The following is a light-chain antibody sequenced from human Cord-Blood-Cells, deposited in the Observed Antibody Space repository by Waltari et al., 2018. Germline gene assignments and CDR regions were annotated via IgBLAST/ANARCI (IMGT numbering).Light chain of an antibody. CDR2: GKN. CDR1: SLRSYF. J-gene: IGLJ2*01. V-gene: IGLV3-19*01. Sequence: SSELTQDPAVSVALGQTVRLTCQGDSLRSYFAIWYQQKPGKSPVLVIYGKNNRPSGIPDRFSCSSSGNTASLTITGAQAEDGADYYCNSRDSSGNHVLFGGGTKLTVL. CDR3: NSRDSSGNHVL.